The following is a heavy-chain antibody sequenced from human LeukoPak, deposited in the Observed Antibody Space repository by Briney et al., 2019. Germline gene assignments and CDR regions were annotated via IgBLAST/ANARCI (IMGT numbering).Heavy chain of an antibody. CDR1: GYTFTSHG. CDR3: ARDPGGTWGFDY. J-gene: IGHJ4*02. CDR2: ISIYSGNT. Sequence: ASVQVSCKASGYTFTSHGLSWARQAPGQGLEWMGWISIYSGNTNYAQKFQDRISMTTDTSTNTAYMELRSLKSDDTAVYYCARDPGGTWGFDYWGQGALVTVSS. V-gene: IGHV1-18*01. D-gene: IGHD7-27*01.